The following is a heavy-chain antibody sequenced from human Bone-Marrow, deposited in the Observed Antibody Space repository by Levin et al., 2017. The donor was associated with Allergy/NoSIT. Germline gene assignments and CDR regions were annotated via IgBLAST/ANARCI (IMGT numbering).Heavy chain of an antibody. CDR1: GYRLTSHG. D-gene: IGHD3-3*01. J-gene: IGHJ4*02. V-gene: IGHV3-33*06. CDR3: AKDLVSGPSDY. CDR2: FWADGTRQ. Sequence: GESLKISCVASGYRLTSHGMHWVRQAPGKGLEWVAVFWADGTRQDYIDSVRGRFIVARDTSKNTVYLQMNSLRAEDTATYYCAKDLVSGPSDYWGQGTLVTVSS.